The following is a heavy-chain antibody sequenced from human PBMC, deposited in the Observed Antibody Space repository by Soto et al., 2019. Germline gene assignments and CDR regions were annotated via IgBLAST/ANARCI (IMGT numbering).Heavy chain of an antibody. CDR3: ARDSDSSWYVNYYYYGMDV. Sequence: QVQLVESGGGVVQPGRSLRLSCAASGFTFSSYAMHWVRQAPGKGLEWVAVISYDGSNKYYADSEKGRFTISRDNSKNTLYLQMNSLRAEDTAVYYCARDSDSSWYVNYYYYGMDVWGQGTTVTVSS. CDR2: ISYDGSNK. D-gene: IGHD6-13*01. CDR1: GFTFSSYA. V-gene: IGHV3-30-3*01. J-gene: IGHJ6*02.